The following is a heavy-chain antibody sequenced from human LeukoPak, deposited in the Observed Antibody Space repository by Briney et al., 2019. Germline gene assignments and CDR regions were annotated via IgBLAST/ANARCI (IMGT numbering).Heavy chain of an antibody. CDR2: IYHSGST. J-gene: IGHJ3*02. CDR3: ARSEDSSSWNDAFDI. D-gene: IGHD6-13*01. V-gene: IGHV4-4*02. CDR1: GGSISSSNW. Sequence: SGTLSLTCAVSGGSISSSNWWSWVRQPPGKGLEWIGEIYHSGSTNYNPSLKSRVTISVDKSKNQFSLKLSSVTAADTAVYYCARSEDSSSWNDAFDIWGQGTVVTVSS.